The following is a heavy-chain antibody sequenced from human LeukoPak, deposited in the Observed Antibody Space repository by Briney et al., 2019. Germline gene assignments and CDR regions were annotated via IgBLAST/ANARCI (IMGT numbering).Heavy chain of an antibody. CDR2: INHSGST. Sequence: PSETLSLTCAVYGGSFSGYYWSWIRQPPGKGLEWIGEINHSGSTNYNPSLKSRVTISVDTSKNQYSLKLSSVTAADTAVYYCARGHWYYGSGSYFDYWGQGTLVTVSS. D-gene: IGHD3-10*01. J-gene: IGHJ4*02. CDR1: GGSFSGYY. CDR3: ARGHWYYGSGSYFDY. V-gene: IGHV4-34*01.